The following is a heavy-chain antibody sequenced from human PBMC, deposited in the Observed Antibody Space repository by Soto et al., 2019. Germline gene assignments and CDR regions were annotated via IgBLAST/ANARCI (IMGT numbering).Heavy chain of an antibody. J-gene: IGHJ6*02. V-gene: IGHV3-30-3*01. CDR3: ARGSQYYDTLTGYYNYYYYYGMDV. CDR2: ISYDGSNK. CDR1: GFTFSSYA. D-gene: IGHD3-9*01. Sequence: GGSLRLSCAASGFTFSSYAMHWVRQAPGKGLEWVAVISYDGSNKYYADSVKGRFTISRDNSKNTLYLQMNSLRAEDTAVYYCARGSQYYDTLTGYYNYYYYYGMDVWGQGTTVTVSS.